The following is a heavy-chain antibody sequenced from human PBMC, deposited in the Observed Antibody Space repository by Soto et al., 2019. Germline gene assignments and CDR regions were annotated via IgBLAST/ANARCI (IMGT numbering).Heavy chain of an antibody. V-gene: IGHV3-23*01. CDR1: GFTFSNYA. CDR3: AKDIDEQWLALGADS. J-gene: IGHJ4*02. CDR2: IYSGDGGGT. Sequence: GGSLRLSCAASGFTFSNYAMSWVRQAPRKGLEWVSSIYSGDGGGTYYADSGKGRFTISRDNSKNTLYLQMNSLRAEDTAVYYCAKDIDEQWLALGADSWGQGSLVTVSS. D-gene: IGHD6-19*01.